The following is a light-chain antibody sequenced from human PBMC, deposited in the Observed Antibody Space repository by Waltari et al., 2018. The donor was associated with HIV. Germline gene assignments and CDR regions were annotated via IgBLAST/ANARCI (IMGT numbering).Light chain of an antibody. CDR1: RSVSSNY. Sequence: ENVLTQSPGTLSLSPGERATLSCRASRSVSSNYLTWYQQRPGQAPRLLIYAASTRATAIPDRFSGSGCGTDFTLTISRLEPEDFAVYYCQQYGTSPYTFGQGTKVEI. CDR2: AAS. CDR3: QQYGTSPYT. J-gene: IGKJ2*01. V-gene: IGKV3-20*01.